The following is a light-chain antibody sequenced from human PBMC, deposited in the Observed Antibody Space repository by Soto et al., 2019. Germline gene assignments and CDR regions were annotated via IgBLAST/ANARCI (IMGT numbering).Light chain of an antibody. CDR3: QQFDSSVT. J-gene: IGKJ1*01. V-gene: IGKV3-20*01. CDR1: QSVSSTF. CDR2: GAS. Sequence: EIVLTQSPGSLSLSPGERATLSCRASQSVSSTFFAWYQQRPGQAPRLLMYGASSRATGIPERFSGSGSGTDFTLTISRLEPEAFEVYYCQQFDSSVTFGQGTKVEIK.